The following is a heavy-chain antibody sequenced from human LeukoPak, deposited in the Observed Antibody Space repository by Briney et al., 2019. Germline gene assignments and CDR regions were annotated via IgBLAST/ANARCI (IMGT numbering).Heavy chain of an antibody. CDR1: GYTFTVYY. J-gene: IGHJ3*02. D-gene: IGHD3-10*01. V-gene: IGHV1-2*04. CDR3: ARGLWFGDPNDAFDI. CDR2: INPNSGGT. Sequence: ASVKVSCKASGYTFTVYYMHWVRQAPGQGLEWMGWINPNSGGTNYAQKFQGWVTMTRDTSISTAYMELSRLRSDDTAVYYCARGLWFGDPNDAFDIWGQGTMVTVSS.